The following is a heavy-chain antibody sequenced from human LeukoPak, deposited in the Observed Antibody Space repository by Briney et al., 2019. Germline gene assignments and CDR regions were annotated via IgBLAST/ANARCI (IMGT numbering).Heavy chain of an antibody. Sequence: GGFLRLSCAASGFTFSNAWMSWVRQAPGKGLEWVGRIKSKTDGGTTDYAAPVKGRFTISRDDSKNTLYLQMNSLKTEDTAVYYCTTDLRWEYQLLFGYWGQGTLVTVSS. D-gene: IGHD2-2*01. V-gene: IGHV3-15*01. CDR1: GFTFSNAW. J-gene: IGHJ4*02. CDR2: IKSKTDGGTT. CDR3: TTDLRWEYQLLFGY.